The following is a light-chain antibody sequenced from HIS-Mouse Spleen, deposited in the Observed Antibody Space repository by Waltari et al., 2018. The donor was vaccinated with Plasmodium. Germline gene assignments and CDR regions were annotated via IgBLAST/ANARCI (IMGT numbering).Light chain of an antibody. CDR1: SSNIGSNY. Sequence: QSVLTQPPSASGTPGQRVTISCSGSSSNIGSNYVYWYQQLPGTAPKLLIDRNNQRASGVPDRFYGSKSGTSASLAISGLRSEDEADYYCYSTDSSGNHRVFGGGTKLTVL. CDR3: YSTDSSGNHRV. V-gene: IGLV1-47*01. CDR2: RNN. J-gene: IGLJ3*02.